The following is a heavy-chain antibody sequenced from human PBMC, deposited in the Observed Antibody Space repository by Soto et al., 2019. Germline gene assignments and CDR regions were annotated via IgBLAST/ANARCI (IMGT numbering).Heavy chain of an antibody. V-gene: IGHV3-21*04. CDR2: INRNRTGR. Sequence: PGGSLRLSCAASGFTFSSYSMNWVRQTPGKGLEWVSNINRNRTGRWYADSAKGRFTISRDRANNSLYLQMNSLRVEDTAIYYCARYLHSYGLDVWGQGTTVPVSS. D-gene: IGHD3-9*01. CDR3: ARYLHSYGLDV. CDR1: GFTFSSYS. J-gene: IGHJ6*02.